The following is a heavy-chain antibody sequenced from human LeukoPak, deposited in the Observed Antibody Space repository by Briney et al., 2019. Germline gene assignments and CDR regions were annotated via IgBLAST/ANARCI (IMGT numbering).Heavy chain of an antibody. CDR2: ISKDSGGI. CDR1: GVTFDDYA. V-gene: IGHV3-9*01. CDR3: ARCCSSTSCQYAIGHYYGMDV. Sequence: GGSLRVSCAASGVTFDDYAMHWVRHAPGGGVEGVSGISKDSGGIDNAESVKGRFTISREKAKKSLYLRMNSLRAADTALYYCARCCSSTSCQYAIGHYYGMDVWGQGTTVTVSS. J-gene: IGHJ6*02. D-gene: IGHD2-2*01.